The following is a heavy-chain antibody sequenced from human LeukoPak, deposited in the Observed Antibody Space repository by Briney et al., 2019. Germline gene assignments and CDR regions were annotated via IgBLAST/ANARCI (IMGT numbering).Heavy chain of an antibody. Sequence: GGSLRLSCAASGFTFSSYAMSWVRQAPGKGLEWVSAISGSGGSTYYADSVKGRFTTSRDNSKNTLYLQMNSLRDEDTAVYYCAKDGPGGSYYGYWGQGTLVTVSS. CDR2: ISGSGGST. J-gene: IGHJ4*02. D-gene: IGHD1-26*01. CDR1: GFTFSSYA. CDR3: AKDGPGGSYYGY. V-gene: IGHV3-23*01.